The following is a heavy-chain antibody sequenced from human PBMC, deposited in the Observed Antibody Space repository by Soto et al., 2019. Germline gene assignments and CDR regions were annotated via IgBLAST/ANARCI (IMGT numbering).Heavy chain of an antibody. J-gene: IGHJ4*02. CDR1: GGSVSSGSYY. CDR3: AGEGYGGNHERIDY. V-gene: IGHV4-61*01. CDR2: IYYSGST. Sequence: SETLSRTCTVSGGSVSSGSYYWSWIRQPPGKGLEWMGYIYYSGSTNYNPSLKSRVTISVDTSKNQFSLKLSSVNAAATAVYYCAGEGYGGNHERIDYWGQGTLVTVSA. D-gene: IGHD4-17*01.